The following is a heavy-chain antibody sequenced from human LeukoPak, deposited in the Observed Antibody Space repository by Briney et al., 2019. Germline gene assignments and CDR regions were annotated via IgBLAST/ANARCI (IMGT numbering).Heavy chain of an antibody. CDR1: GFTVSSNY. J-gene: IGHJ5*02. V-gene: IGHV3-21*01. D-gene: IGHD2-2*01. Sequence: KPGGSLRLSCAASGFTVSSNYMSWVRQAPGKGLDWVSSISSSSSYIYYADSVKGRFTISRDNAKNALYLQMNSLRAEDTAVYYCATSYCSSTNCYSISPLGFDPWGQGTLVTVSS. CDR2: ISSSSSYI. CDR3: ATSYCSSTNCYSISPLGFDP.